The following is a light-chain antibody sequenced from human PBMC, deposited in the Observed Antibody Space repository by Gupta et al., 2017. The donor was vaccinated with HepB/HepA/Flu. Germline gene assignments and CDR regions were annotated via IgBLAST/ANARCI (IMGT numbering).Light chain of an antibody. CDR3: MQALQDLQT. CDR2: LGS. Sequence: DIVMTQSPLSLPVTPGEPASISCRSSQSLLHSNGYNYLDWYLQKPGQSPQLLIYLGSNRASGVPDRFSGSGSGTDFTLKISRVEAEDVGVYYCMQALQDLQTFGEGTRMEIK. J-gene: IGKJ5*01. V-gene: IGKV2-28*01. CDR1: QSLLHSNGYNY.